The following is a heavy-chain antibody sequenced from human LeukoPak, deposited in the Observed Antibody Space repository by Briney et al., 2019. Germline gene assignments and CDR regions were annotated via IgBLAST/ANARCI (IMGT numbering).Heavy chain of an antibody. CDR2: INHSGST. J-gene: IGHJ6*03. Sequence: SGTLSLTCAVYGGSFSGYYWSWIRQPPGKGLEWIGEINHSGSTNYNPSLKSRVTISVDTSKNQFSLKLSSVTAADTAVYYCARTRYSGSFRTYYYYMDVWGKGTTVTVSS. CDR1: GGSFSGYY. D-gene: IGHD1-26*01. V-gene: IGHV4-34*01. CDR3: ARTRYSGSFRTYYYYMDV.